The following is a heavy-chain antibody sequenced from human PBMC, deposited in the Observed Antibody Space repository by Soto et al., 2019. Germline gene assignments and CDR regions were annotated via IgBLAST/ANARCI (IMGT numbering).Heavy chain of an antibody. CDR3: ARSSRGYYAY. J-gene: IGHJ4*02. D-gene: IGHD3-22*01. CDR1: GYTFTSHG. Sequence: QVQLVQSGAEVKKPGASVKVSCKASGYTFTSHGISWVRQAPGQGPEWMGWSSTYNGDTRYAQNLQGRVTMTADTSPSTAYMELRSLRADDTAVYYCARSSRGYYAYRGQGTLVTVSS. V-gene: IGHV1-18*01. CDR2: SSTYNGDT.